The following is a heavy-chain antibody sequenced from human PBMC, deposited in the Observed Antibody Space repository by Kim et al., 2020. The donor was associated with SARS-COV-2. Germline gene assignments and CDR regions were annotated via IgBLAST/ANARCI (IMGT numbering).Heavy chain of an antibody. D-gene: IGHD3-22*01. CDR3: ARSDYYDSSVTHFDY. CDR1: GGTFSSYA. Sequence: SVKVSCKASGGTFSSYAISWVRQAPGQGLEWMGGIIPIFGTANYAQKFQGRVTITADESTSTAYMELSSLRSEDTAVYYCARSDYYDSSVTHFDYWGQGTLVTVSS. J-gene: IGHJ4*02. CDR2: IIPIFGTA. V-gene: IGHV1-69*13.